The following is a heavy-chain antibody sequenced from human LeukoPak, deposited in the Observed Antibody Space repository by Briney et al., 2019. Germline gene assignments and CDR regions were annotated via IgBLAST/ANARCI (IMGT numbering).Heavy chain of an antibody. Sequence: PGGSLRLSCAASGFTFSSYWMHRVRQAPGRGLVWVSRLNPEGSSPTHANSVKGRFTISRDNAKNTLYLQMNSLSAEDTAIYYCARDRGYSSLDYWGQGTLVTVSS. D-gene: IGHD4-11*01. CDR3: ARDRGYSSLDY. CDR1: GFTFSSYW. V-gene: IGHV3-74*03. CDR2: LNPEGSSP. J-gene: IGHJ4*02.